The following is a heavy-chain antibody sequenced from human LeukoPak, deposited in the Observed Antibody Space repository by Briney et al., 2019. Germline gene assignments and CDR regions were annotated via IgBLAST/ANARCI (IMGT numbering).Heavy chain of an antibody. CDR1: GFTFSNFW. CDR3: ASLYGDPTDY. J-gene: IGHJ4*02. CDR2: IKQDETEK. Sequence: GGSLRLSCTASGFTFSNFWMGWVRQAPGKGLEWVANIKQDETEKFYLGSVKGRFTISRDNAKNSLYLQMNSLRVEDTALYYCASLYGDPTDYWGQRTLVTVSS. D-gene: IGHD4-17*01. V-gene: IGHV3-7*03.